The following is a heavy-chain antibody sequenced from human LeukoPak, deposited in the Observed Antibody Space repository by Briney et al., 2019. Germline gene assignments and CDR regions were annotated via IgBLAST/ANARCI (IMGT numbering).Heavy chain of an antibody. Sequence: ASVKVSCKASGYTFTSSDINWVRQATGQGLEWMGWMNPNSGNTAYAQKFQGRVTITRNTSISTAYMELSSLRSEDTAVYYCARSKYYDFWSGYYYIGAYFDYWGQGTLVTVSS. CDR3: ARSKYYDFWSGYYYIGAYFDY. CDR2: MNPNSGNT. D-gene: IGHD3-3*01. V-gene: IGHV1-8*01. J-gene: IGHJ4*02. CDR1: GYTFTSSD.